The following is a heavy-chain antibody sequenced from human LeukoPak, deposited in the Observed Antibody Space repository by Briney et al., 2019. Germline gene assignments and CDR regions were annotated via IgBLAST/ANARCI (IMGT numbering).Heavy chain of an antibody. CDR2: IYYSGSA. Sequence: PSETLSLTCTVSGGPISSGGYYWSWIRQHPGKGLEWIGYIYYSGSAYYNPSLKSRVTISVDTSENQFSLKLSSVTAADTAVYYCARVNYGSATKEDYWGQGTLVTVSS. J-gene: IGHJ4*02. CDR1: GGPISSGGYY. V-gene: IGHV4-31*03. D-gene: IGHD3-10*01. CDR3: ARVNYGSATKEDY.